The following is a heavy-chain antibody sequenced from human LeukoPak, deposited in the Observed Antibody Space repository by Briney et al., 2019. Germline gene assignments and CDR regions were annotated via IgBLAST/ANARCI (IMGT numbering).Heavy chain of an antibody. Sequence: GRSLRLSCAASGFTFSSYAMSWVRQAPGKGLEWVSAISGSGGSTYYADSVKGRFTISRDNSKNTLYLQMNSLRAEDTAVYYCAKQGSGSYYNFDYWGQGTLVTVSS. CDR2: ISGSGGST. D-gene: IGHD1-26*01. J-gene: IGHJ4*02. CDR1: GFTFSSYA. CDR3: AKQGSGSYYNFDY. V-gene: IGHV3-23*01.